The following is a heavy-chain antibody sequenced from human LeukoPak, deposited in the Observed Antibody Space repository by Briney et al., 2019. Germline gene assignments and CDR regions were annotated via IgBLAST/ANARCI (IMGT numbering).Heavy chain of an antibody. CDR2: IYPGDSDT. J-gene: IGHJ4*02. CDR1: GYSFTSYW. CDR3: ARRRSDFWSGHYFDY. D-gene: IGHD3-3*01. V-gene: IGHV5-51*01. Sequence: GESLQISCQGSGYSFTSYWIGWVRQMPGKGLEWMGIIYPGDSDTRYSPSFQGQVTISADKSISTAYLQWSSLKASDTAMYYCARRRSDFWSGHYFDYWGQGTLVTVSS.